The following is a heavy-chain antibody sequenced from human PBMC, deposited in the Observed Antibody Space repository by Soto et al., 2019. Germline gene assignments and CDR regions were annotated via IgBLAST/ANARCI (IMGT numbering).Heavy chain of an antibody. Sequence: SETLSLTCAVSGYSISSGYYWGWIRQPPGKGLEWIGSIYHSGSTYYNPSLKSRVTISVDTSKNQFSLKLSSVAAADTAVYYCARDQVYSSPPYNCSVPSGPGTLVTVSS. J-gene: IGHJ5*02. D-gene: IGHD6-13*01. CDR2: IYHSGST. CDR1: GYSISSGYY. CDR3: ARDQVYSSPPYNCSVP. V-gene: IGHV4-38-2*02.